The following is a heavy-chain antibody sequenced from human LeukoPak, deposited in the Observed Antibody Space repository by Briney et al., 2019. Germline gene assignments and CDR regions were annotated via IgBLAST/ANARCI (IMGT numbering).Heavy chain of an antibody. V-gene: IGHV3-23*01. D-gene: IGHD6-19*01. Sequence: GGSLRLSCVASGFTFSSYGMNWVRQAPGKGLEWVSVISGSGGSRYYADSVKGRFTISRDNSKNTLYLQMNSLRAEDTAVYYCAKDLEDSSGWWAPADYWGQGTLVTVSS. CDR3: AKDLEDSSGWWAPADY. CDR1: GFTFSSYG. J-gene: IGHJ4*02. CDR2: ISGSGGSR.